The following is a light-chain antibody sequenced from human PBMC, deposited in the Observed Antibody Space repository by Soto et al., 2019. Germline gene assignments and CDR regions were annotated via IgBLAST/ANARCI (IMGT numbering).Light chain of an antibody. J-gene: IGKJ3*01. CDR1: QDISNY. V-gene: IGKV1-27*01. Sequence: DIQMTQSPSSLSATVGDRVTITCRASQDISNYLAWHQQKPGKVPKLLIYAASTLQTGVPSRFSGSGSGTDFNLTNSSLQPEDVATYYCQKYNGAPPETFGPGTKVAIK. CDR3: QKYNGAPPET. CDR2: AAS.